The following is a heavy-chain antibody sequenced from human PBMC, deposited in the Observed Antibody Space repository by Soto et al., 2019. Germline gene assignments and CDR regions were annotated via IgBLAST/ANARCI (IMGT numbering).Heavy chain of an antibody. Sequence: AGVNVSCKPSGYTFTNYGISWVRQAPGQGLEWMGWISVYNGNTNYAQTLQGRVTMTTDTSTSTAYMELRSLRSDDTAVYYCARGNSSSSPFRFDPWGQGTLVTVSS. CDR3: ARGNSSSSPFRFDP. V-gene: IGHV1-18*01. J-gene: IGHJ5*02. D-gene: IGHD6-6*01. CDR1: GYTFTNYG. CDR2: ISVYNGNT.